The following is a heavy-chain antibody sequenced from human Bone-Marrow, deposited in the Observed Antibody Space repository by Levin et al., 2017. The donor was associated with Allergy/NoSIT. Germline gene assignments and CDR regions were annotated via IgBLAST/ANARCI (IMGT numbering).Heavy chain of an antibody. Sequence: SETLSLTCTVSGGSISSYYWSWIRQPTGKGLEWIGRIYISGNTNYNTSLKSRIAMSLDTSRNQVSLNLNSVTAADTAVYYCARDSGGNGYPDYWGQGTLVTVSS. V-gene: IGHV4-4*07. CDR1: GGSISSYY. CDR3: ARDSGGNGYPDY. D-gene: IGHD3-22*01. CDR2: IYISGNT. J-gene: IGHJ4*02.